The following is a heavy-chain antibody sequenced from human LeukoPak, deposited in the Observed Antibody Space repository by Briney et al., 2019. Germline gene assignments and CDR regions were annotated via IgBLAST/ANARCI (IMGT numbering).Heavy chain of an antibody. CDR2: IYTSGGT. D-gene: IGHD3-3*01. Sequence: SETLSLTCTVSGGSISSYYWSWIRQPAGKGLEWIGRIYTSGGTNYNPSLKSRVTISVDKSKNQFSLKLSSVTAADTAVYYCARAITIFGVVDPDYFDYWGQGTLVTVSS. CDR1: GGSISSYY. CDR3: ARAITIFGVVDPDYFDY. V-gene: IGHV4-4*07. J-gene: IGHJ4*02.